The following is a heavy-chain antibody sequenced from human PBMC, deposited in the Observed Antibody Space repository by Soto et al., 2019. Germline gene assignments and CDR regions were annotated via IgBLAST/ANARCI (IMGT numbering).Heavy chain of an antibody. Sequence: ASVKVSCKASGYTFTGYYMHWVRQAPGQGLEWMGWINPNSGGTNYAQKFQGWVTMTRDTSISTAYMELSRLRSDDTAVYYCARGDITGTKSIYYYYGMDVWGQGTTVTVSS. J-gene: IGHJ6*02. D-gene: IGHD1-7*01. V-gene: IGHV1-2*04. CDR1: GYTFTGYY. CDR2: INPNSGGT. CDR3: ARGDITGTKSIYYYYGMDV.